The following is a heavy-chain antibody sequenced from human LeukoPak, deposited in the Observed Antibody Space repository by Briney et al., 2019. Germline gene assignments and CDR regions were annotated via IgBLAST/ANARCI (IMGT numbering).Heavy chain of an antibody. J-gene: IGHJ4*02. V-gene: IGHV1-24*01. CDR1: GYTLTELS. Sequence: ASVKVSCKVSGYTLTELSMHWVRQAPGTGLEWMGGFDPEDGETIYAQKFQGRVTMTEDTSTDTAYMELSSLRSEDTAVYYCATDFPKGGSSGYFSGSFDYWGQGTLVTVSS. CDR2: FDPEDGET. CDR3: ATDFPKGGSSGYFSGSFDY. D-gene: IGHD3-22*01.